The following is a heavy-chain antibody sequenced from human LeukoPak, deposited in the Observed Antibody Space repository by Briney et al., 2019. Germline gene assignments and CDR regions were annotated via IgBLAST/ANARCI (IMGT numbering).Heavy chain of an antibody. D-gene: IGHD3-16*01. CDR1: GFSFSDYA. J-gene: IGHJ4*01. V-gene: IGHV3-21*01. CDR3: ATMVGPRFGTYYFDF. CDR2: ITPKSDYI. Sequence: GGSLRLSCVGSGFSFSDYALEWVRQPPGKGLEWVASITPKSDYIYYTPSVKGRFTISRDNARRSVYLQMSSLRADDTALYYCATMVGPRFGTYYFDFWGQGVQVTVSS.